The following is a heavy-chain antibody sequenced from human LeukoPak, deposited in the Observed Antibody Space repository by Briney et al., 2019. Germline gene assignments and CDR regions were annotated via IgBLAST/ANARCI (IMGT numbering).Heavy chain of an antibody. D-gene: IGHD4-17*01. Sequence: SETLSLTCTLSGVAISSYYGSSIPEPPGNGLEGMGYIYYSGSTNYNPSLKSRVTISVDTSKKQFSLKLSSVTAADTAVYYCARSKDDYGDYYYYYGMDVWGQGTTVTVSS. J-gene: IGHJ6*02. V-gene: IGHV4-59*01. CDR3: ARSKDDYGDYYYYYGMDV. CDR2: IYYSGST. CDR1: GVAISSYY.